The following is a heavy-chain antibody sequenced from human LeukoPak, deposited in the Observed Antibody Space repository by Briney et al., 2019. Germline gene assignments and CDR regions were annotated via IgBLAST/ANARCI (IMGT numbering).Heavy chain of an antibody. CDR3: ARHKGTTANFDY. V-gene: IGHV4-39*01. CDR2: IYYSGST. CDR1: GGSISSSSYY. Sequence: PSETLSLTCTVPGGSISSSSYYWGWIRQPPGKGLEWIGSIYYSGSTYYNPSLKSRVTISVDTSKNQFSLKLSSVTAADTAVYYCARHKGTTANFDYWGQGTLVTVSS. D-gene: IGHD4-17*01. J-gene: IGHJ4*02.